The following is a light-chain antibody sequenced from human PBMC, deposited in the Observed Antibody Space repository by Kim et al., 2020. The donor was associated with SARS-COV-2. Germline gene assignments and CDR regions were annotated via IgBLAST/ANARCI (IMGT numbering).Light chain of an antibody. J-gene: IGKJ5*01. Sequence: PPGERATLSCRASHSVSSNLAWYQQKPGQAPRLLIYGASTRATGIPARFSGSGSGTEFTLTISSLQSEDFAVYYCQQYNNWPPITFGQGTRLEI. V-gene: IGKV3-15*01. CDR3: QQYNNWPPIT. CDR1: HSVSSN. CDR2: GAS.